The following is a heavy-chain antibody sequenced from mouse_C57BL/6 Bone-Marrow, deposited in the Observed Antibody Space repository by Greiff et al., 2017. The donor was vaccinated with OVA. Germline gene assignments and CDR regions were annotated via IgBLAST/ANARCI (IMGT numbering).Heavy chain of an antibody. CDR1: GYAFSSSW. J-gene: IGHJ3*01. V-gene: IGHV1-82*01. D-gene: IGHD1-1*01. CDR2: IYPGDGDT. Sequence: QVQLQQSGPELVKPGASVKISCTASGYAFSSSWMNWVKQRPGKGLEWIGRIYPGDGDTNYNGKFKGKATLTADKSSSTAYMQLSSLTSEDSAVYFCARSSYRFAYWGQGTMVTVSA. CDR3: ARSSYRFAY.